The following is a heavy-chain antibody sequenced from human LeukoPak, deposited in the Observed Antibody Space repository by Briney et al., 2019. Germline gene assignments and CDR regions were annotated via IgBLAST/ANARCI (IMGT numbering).Heavy chain of an antibody. V-gene: IGHV3-43*02. CDR2: VKVDGVTT. D-gene: IGHD6-19*01. J-gene: IGHJ4*02. CDR1: GFTFNAYA. Sequence: PGGSLRLSCAASGFTFNAYAIHWVRQAPGKGLEWVSLVKVDGVTTDYANSVKGRFTVSRDNSKNSLYLQMSNLRTEDTALYYCVRDTGSGWDFDYWGQGTLVTVSS. CDR3: VRDTGSGWDFDY.